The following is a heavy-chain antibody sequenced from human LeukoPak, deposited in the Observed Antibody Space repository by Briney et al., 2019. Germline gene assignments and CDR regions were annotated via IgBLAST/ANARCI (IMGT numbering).Heavy chain of an antibody. D-gene: IGHD2-8*01. V-gene: IGHV4-59*01. CDR3: ALGYCINGVCYGLDY. Sequence: SETLSLTCTVSGGSISSYYWSWIRQPPGKGLEWIGYIYYSGSTMYNPSLKSRVTISVDASKKQSSLKLRSVTAADTAVYYCALGYCINGVCYGLDYWGQGTLVTVSS. J-gene: IGHJ4*02. CDR1: GGSISSYY. CDR2: IYYSGST.